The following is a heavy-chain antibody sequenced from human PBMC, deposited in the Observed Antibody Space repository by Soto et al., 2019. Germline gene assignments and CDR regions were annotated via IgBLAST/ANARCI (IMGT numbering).Heavy chain of an antibody. V-gene: IGHV3-23*01. CDR3: AKDEAGLEKIDY. CDR1: GFTFSSYA. J-gene: IGHJ4*02. D-gene: IGHD6-19*01. Sequence: VGSLRLSCAASGFTFSSYAMSWVRQAPGNGLEWVSAISGSGGSTYYADSVKGRFTISRDNSKNTLYLQMNSLRAEDTAVYYCAKDEAGLEKIDYWGQGTLVTVSS. CDR2: ISGSGGST.